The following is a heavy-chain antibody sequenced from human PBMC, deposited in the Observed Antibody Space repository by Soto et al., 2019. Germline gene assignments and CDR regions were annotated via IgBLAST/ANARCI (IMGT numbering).Heavy chain of an antibody. CDR1: GGTFSSYA. D-gene: IGHD6-19*01. Sequence: SVKVSCKASGGTFSSYAISWVRQAPGQGLEWMGGIIPIFGTANYAQKFQGRVTITADESTSTAYMELSSLRSEDTAVYYCASSQDSSGWYTGPYYYYYYGMDVWGQGTTVTVSS. J-gene: IGHJ6*02. CDR2: IIPIFGTA. CDR3: ASSQDSSGWYTGPYYYYYYGMDV. V-gene: IGHV1-69*13.